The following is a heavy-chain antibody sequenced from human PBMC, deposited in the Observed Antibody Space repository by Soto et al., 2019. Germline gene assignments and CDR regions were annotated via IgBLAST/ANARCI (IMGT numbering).Heavy chain of an antibody. J-gene: IGHJ4*02. V-gene: IGHV1-69*02. D-gene: IGHD1-1*01. CDR3: ALRTGNWNPLAD. CDR2: IVPMIGKV. CDR1: GGTTSSYT. Sequence: ASVKVSCKVSGGTTSSYTIGWVRQAPGQGLQWMGNIVPMIGKVDYAQTFQDRVTLTADKSTRTAYMELIRLRSEDTAVYFCALRTGNWNPLADWGQGTLVTVSS.